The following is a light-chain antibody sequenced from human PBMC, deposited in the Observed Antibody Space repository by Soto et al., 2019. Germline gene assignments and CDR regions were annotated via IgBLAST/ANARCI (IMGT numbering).Light chain of an antibody. CDR1: NSDVGHYNY. J-gene: IGLJ2*01. CDR3: CSYAGSSWI. V-gene: IGLV2-11*01. CDR2: DVD. Sequence: QSALTQPRSVSGSPGQSVTISCTGTNSDVGHYNYVSWYQQHPCKAPKLIIFDVDKRPSGVPDRFSGSKSGNTASLTSSGLQAEDEADYYCCSYAGSSWIFGGGTKLTVL.